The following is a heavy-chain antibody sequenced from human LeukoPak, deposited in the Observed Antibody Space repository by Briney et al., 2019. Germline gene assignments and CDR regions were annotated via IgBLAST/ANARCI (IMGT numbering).Heavy chain of an antibody. J-gene: IGHJ3*02. CDR2: IYTSGST. D-gene: IGHD2-2*01. V-gene: IGHV4-4*07. CDR3: ARDFGYCSSTSCSDAFDI. Sequence: SETLSLTCTVSGGSISSYYWSWIRQPAGKGLEWIGRIYTSGSTNYNPSLKSRVTMSVDTSKNQFSLKLSSVTAADTAEYYCARDFGYCSSTSCSDAFDIWGQGTMVTVSS. CDR1: GGSISSYY.